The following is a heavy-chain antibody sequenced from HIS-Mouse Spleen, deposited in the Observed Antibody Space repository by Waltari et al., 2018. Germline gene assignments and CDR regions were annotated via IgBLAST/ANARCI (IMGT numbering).Heavy chain of an antibody. D-gene: IGHD5-18*01. Sequence: GGGLEWVSAISGSGGSTYYADSVKGRFTISRDNSKNTLYLQMNSLRAEDTAVYYCAKDRGGYSYGDAFDIWGQGTMVTVSS. V-gene: IGHV3-23*01. CDR2: ISGSGGST. CDR3: AKDRGGYSYGDAFDI. J-gene: IGHJ3*02.